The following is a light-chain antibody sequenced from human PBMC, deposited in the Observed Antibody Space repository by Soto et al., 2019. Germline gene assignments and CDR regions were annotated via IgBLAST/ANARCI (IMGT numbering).Light chain of an antibody. V-gene: IGKV1-9*01. CDR2: ASS. CDR3: QQLNTFPVT. Sequence: DIQLTQSPSFLSASVGDRVTITCRASQGISSYLAWYQQTPGKAPKLLIYASSILQSGVPSRCRGSRSGTEFTLTISSLQPEDFATYYCQQLNTFPVTFGQGTRLAI. J-gene: IGKJ5*01. CDR1: QGISSY.